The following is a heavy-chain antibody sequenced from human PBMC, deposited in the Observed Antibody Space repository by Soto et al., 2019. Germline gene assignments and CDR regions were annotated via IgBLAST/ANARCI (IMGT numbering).Heavy chain of an antibody. CDR3: ERAKRGTYDTAAYFDY. CDR1: GFTFTSYA. J-gene: IGHJ4*02. CDR2: TSFDERYK. D-gene: IGHD3-22*01. Sequence: GGSLRLSCEASGFTFTSYAMHWVRQAPGKGLEWVAITSFDERYKFYAASVKGRFTISRDNSKNTLYLQMDSLSPEDTAQYFCERAKRGTYDTAAYFDYWGQGALVTVSS. V-gene: IGHV3-30*04.